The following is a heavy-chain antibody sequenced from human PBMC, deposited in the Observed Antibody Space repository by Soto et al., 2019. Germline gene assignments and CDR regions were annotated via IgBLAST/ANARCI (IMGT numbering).Heavy chain of an antibody. D-gene: IGHD2-2*02. CDR3: AKYTLVLRLLHFDH. V-gene: IGHV3-23*01. CDR2: ISSPGVTT. J-gene: IGHJ4*01. Sequence: PGGSRRRSCAASGFAFSSYAMTWVRQGPGEGLEWVSGISSPGVTTFYADTVNGRFTISRDNSNNTLYLQMHVLRAEDTAAYSGAKYTLVLRLLHFDHGGEGPPVPV. CDR1: GFAFSSYA.